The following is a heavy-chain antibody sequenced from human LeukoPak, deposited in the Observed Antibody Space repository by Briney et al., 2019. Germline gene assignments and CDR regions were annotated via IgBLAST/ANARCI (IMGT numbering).Heavy chain of an antibody. CDR3: ARDEGWGLFDY. J-gene: IGHJ4*02. Sequence: SETLSLTCSVSGGSISRSSYYWGWIRQPPGKGPEWIGSVYYGGNTYYNPSLKSRVTISVDTSKNQFSLKLSSVTAADTAVYYCARDEGWGLFDYWGQGTLVTVSS. V-gene: IGHV4-39*07. CDR2: VYYGGNT. CDR1: GGSISRSSYY. D-gene: IGHD6-19*01.